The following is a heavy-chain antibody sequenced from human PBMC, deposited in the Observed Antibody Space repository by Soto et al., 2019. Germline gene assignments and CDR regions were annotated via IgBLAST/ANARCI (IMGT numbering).Heavy chain of an antibody. CDR1: GDSISSNY. V-gene: IGHV4-59*01. CDR2: IYYSGST. D-gene: IGHD3-10*01. Sequence: SETLSLTCTVSGDSISSNYWSWIRQPPGERLEWIGYIYYSGSTNYNPSLKSRVTISVDTSKNQFSLKLSSVTAADTAVYYCARVITMVRGVPIFNWFDPWGQGTLVTVSS. J-gene: IGHJ5*02. CDR3: ARVITMVRGVPIFNWFDP.